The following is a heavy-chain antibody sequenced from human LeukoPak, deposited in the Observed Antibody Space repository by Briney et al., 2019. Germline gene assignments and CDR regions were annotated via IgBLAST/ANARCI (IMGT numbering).Heavy chain of an antibody. CDR1: GGSISSSNW. D-gene: IGHD2-21*02. CDR3: ARDTPLEGVTTFPANLPYNWFDP. J-gene: IGHJ5*02. V-gene: IGHV4-4*02. CDR2: IYHSGST. Sequence: SETLSLTCAVSGGSISSSNWWSWVRQPPGKGLEWIGEIYHSGSTNYNPSLKSRVTISVDTSKNQFSLKLSSVTAADTAVYYCARDTPLEGVTTFPANLPYNWFDPWGQGTLVTVSS.